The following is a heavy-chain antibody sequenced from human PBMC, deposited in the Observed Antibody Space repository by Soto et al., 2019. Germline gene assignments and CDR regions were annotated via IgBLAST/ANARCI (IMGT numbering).Heavy chain of an antibody. CDR3: ARWGVDTAMVTEWFDP. J-gene: IGHJ5*02. CDR1: GGSINSYY. CDR2: IYYSGST. Sequence: QVQLQESGPGLVKPSETLSLTCTVSGGSINSYYWSWIRQPPGKGLEWIGYIYYSGSTNYNPSLKSRVTMSVDTSKNQFFLKLSSVTAADTAVYYCARWGVDTAMVTEWFDPWGQGTLVTVSS. D-gene: IGHD5-18*01. V-gene: IGHV4-59*08.